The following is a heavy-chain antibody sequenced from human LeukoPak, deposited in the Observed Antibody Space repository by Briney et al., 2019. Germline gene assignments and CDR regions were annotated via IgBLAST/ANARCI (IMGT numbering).Heavy chain of an antibody. Sequence: GGSLRLSCAASGFTFSSYAMHWVRQAPGKGLEYVSAISSNGGSTYYANSVKGRFTISRDNSKNTLYLQMNSLKTEDTAVYYCPTDRKPRTVGAHQRFDYWGQGTLVTVSS. CDR3: PTDRKPRTVGAHQRFDY. D-gene: IGHD1-26*01. V-gene: IGHV3-64*01. CDR2: ISSNGGST. CDR1: GFTFSSYA. J-gene: IGHJ4*02.